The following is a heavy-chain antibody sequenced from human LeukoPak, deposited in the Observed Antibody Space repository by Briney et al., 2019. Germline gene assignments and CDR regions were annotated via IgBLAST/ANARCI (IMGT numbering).Heavy chain of an antibody. CDR2: ISSSSSYI. CDR3: AREISWRRGEAWYGGAFDI. V-gene: IGHV3-21*01. Sequence: GGSLRLSCAASGFTFSSYAMSWVRQAPGKGLEWVSSISSSSSYIYYADSVKGRFTISRDNAKNSLYLQMNSLRAEDTAVYYCAREISWRRGEAWYGGAFDIWGQGTMVTVSS. J-gene: IGHJ3*02. CDR1: GFTFSSYA. D-gene: IGHD2-15*01.